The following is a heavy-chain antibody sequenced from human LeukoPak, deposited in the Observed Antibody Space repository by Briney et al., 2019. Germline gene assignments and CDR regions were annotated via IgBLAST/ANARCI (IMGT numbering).Heavy chain of an antibody. CDR1: GYSFTNYY. CDR3: ARLDYGGNSGFDY. V-gene: IGHV1-46*01. J-gene: IGHJ4*02. D-gene: IGHD4-23*01. Sequence: VASVKVSCKASGYSFTNYYIHWLRQAPAKGLGWMGVINPSGGSTTYSQKFQGRITMTRDTSTSTVYMELSSLRSEDTAVFYCARLDYGGNSGFDYWGQGTLVTVSS. CDR2: INPSGGST.